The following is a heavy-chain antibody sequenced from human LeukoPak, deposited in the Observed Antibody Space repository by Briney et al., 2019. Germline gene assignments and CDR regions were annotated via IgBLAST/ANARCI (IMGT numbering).Heavy chain of an antibody. V-gene: IGHV1-2*02. CDR1: GYTFTGYY. J-gene: IGHJ3*02. Sequence: ASVTVSCKASGYTFTGYYMHWVRQAPGQGLEWMGWINPNSGGTNYAQKFQGRVTMTRDTSISTAYMELSRLRSDDTAVYYCARQGLKGGSSASAFAIWGQGTMVTVSS. CDR2: INPNSGGT. D-gene: IGHD3-16*01. CDR3: ARQGLKGGSSASAFAI.